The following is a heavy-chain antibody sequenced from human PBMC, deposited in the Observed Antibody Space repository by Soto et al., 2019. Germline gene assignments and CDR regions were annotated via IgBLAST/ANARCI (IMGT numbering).Heavy chain of an antibody. V-gene: IGHV4-59*12. CDR1: GASLASYY. J-gene: IGHJ4*02. Sequence: TSETLSLTCSVSGASLASYYWGWTRLSPGKGLEWIAYIYDSGITMYNPSLKSRVTMSVDTSKNQFSLKLSSVTAADTAVYYCARSSPRGNYDFWSGYYLGRSFDYWGQGTLVTVSS. CDR3: ARSSPRGNYDFWSGYYLGRSFDY. D-gene: IGHD3-3*01. CDR2: IYDSGIT.